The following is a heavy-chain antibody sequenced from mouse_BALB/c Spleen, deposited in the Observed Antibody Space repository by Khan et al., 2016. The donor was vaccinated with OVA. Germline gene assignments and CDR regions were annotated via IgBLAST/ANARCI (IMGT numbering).Heavy chain of an antibody. CDR2: ISPGSGDT. V-gene: IGHV1-77*01. CDR1: GYTFTDFY. CDR3: ARSNYFGYTFAY. J-gene: IGHJ3*01. Sequence: QVQLKQSGTELARPGASVNLSCKASGYTFTDFYINWVKQRSGQGLEWIGEISPGSGDTYYNEKFKGKATLTADKYSSTAYMQLSSLTSEASAVYFCARSNYFGYTFAYWGQGTLGTVSA. D-gene: IGHD1-2*01.